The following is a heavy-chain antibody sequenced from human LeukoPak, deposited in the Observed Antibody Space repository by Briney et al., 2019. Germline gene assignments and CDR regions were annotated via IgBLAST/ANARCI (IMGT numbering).Heavy chain of an antibody. CDR2: ISSSSDYI. V-gene: IGHV3-21*01. J-gene: IGHJ4*02. Sequence: GGSLRLLCAASGFNFNNYFMNWVRQASGKGLEWVSSISSSSDYIYYADSVKGRFTISRDNAKNSLYLQMNSLRAEDMAVYYCARDRGPYSSPVVDWGQGTLVTVSS. CDR1: GFNFNNYF. CDR3: ARDRGPYSSPVVD. D-gene: IGHD6-13*01.